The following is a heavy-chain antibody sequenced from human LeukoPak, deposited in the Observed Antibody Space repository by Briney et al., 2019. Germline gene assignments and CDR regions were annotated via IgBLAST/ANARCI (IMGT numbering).Heavy chain of an antibody. Sequence: PGESLKISCYASGYSFTNYWVAWVRQMPGKGLEWMGIIYPSDSDTRYSPSFQGQVTISADKSISTAYLQWSSLKASDTAIYYCAKGQGYGDHYPIDYWGQGTLVTVSS. D-gene: IGHD4-17*01. J-gene: IGHJ4*02. V-gene: IGHV5-51*01. CDR3: AKGQGYGDHYPIDY. CDR2: IYPSDSDT. CDR1: GYSFTNYW.